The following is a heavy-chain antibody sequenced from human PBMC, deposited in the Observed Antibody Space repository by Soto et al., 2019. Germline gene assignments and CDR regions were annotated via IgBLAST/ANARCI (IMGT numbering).Heavy chain of an antibody. CDR1: GGSIANNNYF. CDR2: AAYSGGT. J-gene: IGHJ4*02. D-gene: IGHD2-15*01. CDR3: AKVVVGATSHSDFDS. V-gene: IGHV4-39*01. Sequence: PSEALSLTSTVSGGSIANNNYFWGWVRQPPGKGLEWIGSAAYSGGTYKNPSLKSRVTVSVDTSKNQFSLKLTSVTAADTAVYYCAKVVVGATSHSDFDSWGQGTLVPVSS.